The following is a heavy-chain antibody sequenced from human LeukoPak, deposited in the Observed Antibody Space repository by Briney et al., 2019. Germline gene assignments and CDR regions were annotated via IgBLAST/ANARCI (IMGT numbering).Heavy chain of an antibody. D-gene: IGHD1-26*01. CDR3: ARVTRGSYYLFDY. CDR2: ISSSSSYI. J-gene: IGHJ4*02. CDR1: GFTFSSYS. Sequence: GGSLRLSCAASGFTFSSYSMNWVRQAPGKGPEWVSSISSSSSYIYYADSVKGRFTISRDNAKNSLYLQMNSLRAEDTAVYYCARVTRGSYYLFDYWGQGTLVTVSS. V-gene: IGHV3-21*01.